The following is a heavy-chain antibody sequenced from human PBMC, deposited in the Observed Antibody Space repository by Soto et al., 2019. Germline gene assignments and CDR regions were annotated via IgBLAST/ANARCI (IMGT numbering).Heavy chain of an antibody. CDR2: ISAYNGNT. CDR1: GYTFTSYG. Sequence: GASVKVSCKASGYTFTSYGISWVRQAPGQGLEWMGWISAYNGNTNDAQKLQGRVTMTTDTSTSTAYMELRSLRSDDTAVYYCAICLGQGPYSSRKNNWFDPWGQGTLVTVAS. D-gene: IGHD6-13*01. J-gene: IGHJ5*02. V-gene: IGHV1-18*01. CDR3: AICLGQGPYSSRKNNWFDP.